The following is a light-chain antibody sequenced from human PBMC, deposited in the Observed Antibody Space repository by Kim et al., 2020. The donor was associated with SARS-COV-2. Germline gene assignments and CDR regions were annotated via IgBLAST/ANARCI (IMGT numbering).Light chain of an antibody. J-gene: IGLJ3*02. CDR1: NSDVGGHNS. V-gene: IGLV2-14*04. CDR2: DVT. CDR3: SSYTASTTWV. Sequence: GQPVTISCTGTNSDVGGHNSVSWYQQHPGTAPKLLIYDVTRRPSGISDRFSGSKSGNTASLTITGLQAEDEADYYCSSYTASTTWVFGGGTQLTVL.